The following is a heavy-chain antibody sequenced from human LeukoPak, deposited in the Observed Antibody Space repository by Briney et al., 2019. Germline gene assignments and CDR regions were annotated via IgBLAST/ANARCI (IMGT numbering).Heavy chain of an antibody. CDR2: ISAYNGNT. D-gene: IGHD3-10*01. V-gene: IGHV1-18*01. J-gene: IGHJ3*02. CDR1: GYTFTSYG. CDR3: ARVLDYGSGRKAFDI. Sequence: ASVKVSCKASGYTFTSYGISWVRQAPGQGLEWMGWISAYNGNTNYAQKLQGRVTMTTDTSTSTAYMGLRSLRSDDTAVYYCARVLDYGSGRKAFDIWGQGAMVTVSS.